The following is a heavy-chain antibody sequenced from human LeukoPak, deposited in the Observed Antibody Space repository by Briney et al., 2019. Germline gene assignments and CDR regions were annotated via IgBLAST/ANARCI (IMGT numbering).Heavy chain of an antibody. D-gene: IGHD3-3*01. J-gene: IGHJ4*02. Sequence: ASVKVSCKASGGTFSSYAISWVRQAPGQGLEWMGGIIPIFGTANYAQKFQGRVTITADESTSTAYMELSSLRSEDTAVYYCARMTYDFWSGYYPLWGQGTLVTVSS. CDR1: GGTFSSYA. CDR2: IIPIFGTA. V-gene: IGHV1-69*01. CDR3: ARMTYDFWSGYYPL.